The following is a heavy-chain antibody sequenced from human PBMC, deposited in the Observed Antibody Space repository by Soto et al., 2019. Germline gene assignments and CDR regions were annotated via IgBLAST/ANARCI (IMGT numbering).Heavy chain of an antibody. J-gene: IGHJ4*02. CDR3: ARQVGGWAPWYFDY. CDR1: SAYTGTYY. V-gene: IGHV4-59*08. D-gene: IGHD6-19*01. CDR2: IYYSGST. Sequence: SVTCIIRSAYTGTYYRIPTPTPPGKGLEWIGYIYYSGSTNYNPSLKSRVTISVDTSKNQFSLKLSSVTAADTAVYYCARQVGGWAPWYFDYWGQGTLVTVSS.